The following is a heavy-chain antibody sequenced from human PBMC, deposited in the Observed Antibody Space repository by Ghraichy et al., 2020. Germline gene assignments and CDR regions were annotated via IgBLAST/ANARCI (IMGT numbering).Heavy chain of an antibody. CDR3: ASGSWYKN. J-gene: IGHJ4*02. D-gene: IGHD6-13*01. Sequence: GSLRLSCTVSGGSISSSSYYWGWIRQPPGKGLEWIGSIYYSGSTYYNPSLKSRVTISVDTSKNQFSLKLSSVTAADTAVYYCASGSWYKNWGQGTLVTVSS. CDR2: IYYSGST. CDR1: GGSISSSSYY. V-gene: IGHV4-39*01.